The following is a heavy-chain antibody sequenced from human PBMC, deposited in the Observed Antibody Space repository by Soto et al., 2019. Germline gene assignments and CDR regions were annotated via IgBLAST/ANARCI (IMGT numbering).Heavy chain of an antibody. CDR3: ARRYGWTCDY. Sequence: QVQLQESGPGLVKPSETLSLTCTVSGGSISSYYWSWIRQPPGKGLEWIGYIYYSGSTNYNPSLKRRVTRSVGTSKNPFSPKLTSVPAADPAVYYCARRYGWTCDYWGQGTLVTVSS. V-gene: IGHV4-59*08. CDR1: GGSISSYY. J-gene: IGHJ4*02. D-gene: IGHD6-19*01. CDR2: IYYSGST.